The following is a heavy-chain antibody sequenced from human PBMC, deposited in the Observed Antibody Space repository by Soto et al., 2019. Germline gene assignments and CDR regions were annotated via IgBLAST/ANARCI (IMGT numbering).Heavy chain of an antibody. J-gene: IGHJ3*02. Sequence: QITLKESGPTLVKPTQTLTLTCTFSGFSLSTSGVGVGWIRQPPGKALEWLALIYWDDDKRYSPSLKSRLTITKDTSKNQVVLTMTNMDPLDTATYYCSHISGWYGAFDICGQGTMVTVSS. V-gene: IGHV2-5*02. D-gene: IGHD6-19*01. CDR1: GFSLSTSGVG. CDR2: IYWDDDK. CDR3: SHISGWYGAFDI.